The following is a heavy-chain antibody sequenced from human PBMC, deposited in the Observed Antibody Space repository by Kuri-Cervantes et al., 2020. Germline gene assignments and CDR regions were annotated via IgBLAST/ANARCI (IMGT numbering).Heavy chain of an antibody. V-gene: IGHV4-59*08. CDR1: GGSISSYY. D-gene: IGHD6-13*01. Sequence: GSLRLSCTVSGGSISSYYWSWIRQPPGKGLEWIGYIYYSGSTNYNPSLKSRVTISIDTSKNQFSLKLSSVAAADTAVYYCATFSSPVSDYYMDVWGKGTTVTVSS. CDR3: ATFSSPVSDYYMDV. CDR2: IYYSGST. J-gene: IGHJ6*03.